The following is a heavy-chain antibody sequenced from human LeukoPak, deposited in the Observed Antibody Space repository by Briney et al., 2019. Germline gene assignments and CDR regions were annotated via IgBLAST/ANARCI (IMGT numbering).Heavy chain of an antibody. V-gene: IGHV4-34*01. Sequence: PSETLSLTCAVYGGSFSGYYWSWIRQPPGKGLEWIGEINHSGSTNYNPSLKSRVTISVDTSKNQFSLKLSSVTAADTAVYYCARGGIVVVPAAMSSSQGMDVWGQGTMVTVSS. J-gene: IGHJ3*01. CDR1: GGSFSGYY. CDR3: ARGGIVVVPAAMSSSQGMDV. D-gene: IGHD2-2*01. CDR2: INHSGST.